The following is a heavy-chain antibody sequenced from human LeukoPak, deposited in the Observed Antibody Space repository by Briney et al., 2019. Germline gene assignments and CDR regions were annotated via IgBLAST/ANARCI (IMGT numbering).Heavy chain of an antibody. CDR3: ARERSSWYYLDY. CDR1: GDSVSSNIAT. J-gene: IGHJ4*02. V-gene: IGHV6-1*01. D-gene: IGHD6-13*01. Sequence: SQTLSLTCVLSGDSVSSNIATWHWIRQSPSRGLEWLGRTYHRCQWYYDYAVSVRSRITINPDTSKNQFSLQLSSVTPEDTAVYFCARERSSWYYLDYWGQGMLVTVSS. CDR2: TYHRCQWYY.